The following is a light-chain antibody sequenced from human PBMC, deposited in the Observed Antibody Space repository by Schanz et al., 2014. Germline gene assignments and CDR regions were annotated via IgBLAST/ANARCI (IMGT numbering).Light chain of an antibody. CDR2: GAS. J-gene: IGKJ4*01. CDR3: QQYYSTPLS. Sequence: EIVLTQSPGTLSLSPGERATLSCRASQSVNSIYFAWYQQKPGQAPRLLIYGASTRATGVPARFSGSGSGTEFTLTISSLQAEDVAVYYCQQYYSTPLSFGGGTKVEIK. CDR1: QSVNSIY. V-gene: IGKV3-15*01.